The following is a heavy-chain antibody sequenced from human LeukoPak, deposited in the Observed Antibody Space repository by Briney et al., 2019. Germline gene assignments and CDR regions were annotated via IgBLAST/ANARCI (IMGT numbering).Heavy chain of an antibody. CDR1: GFTFSSYA. J-gene: IGHJ4*02. Sequence: PGGSLRLSCAASGFTFSSYAMSWVRQAPGKGLEWVSAISGSGGSTYYADSVKGRFTISRDNSKNTLYLQMNSLRAEDTAVYYCARVGTRTPYFDYWGQGTLVTVSS. V-gene: IGHV3-23*01. CDR2: ISGSGGST. CDR3: ARVGTRTPYFDY. D-gene: IGHD1-1*01.